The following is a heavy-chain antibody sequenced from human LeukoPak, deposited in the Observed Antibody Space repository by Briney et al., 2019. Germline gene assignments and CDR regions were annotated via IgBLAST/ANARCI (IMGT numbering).Heavy chain of an antibody. V-gene: IGHV4-59*12. Sequence: PSETLSLTCTVSGGSMTNYYWTWIRQPPGEGLEWLAYIYYYGSTNYNPSLESRLTLTVDTSKNQFSLKLSSVTAADTAVYYCARDFDTRGYYVDYWGPGTLITVSS. CDR1: GGSMTNYY. CDR2: IYYYGST. CDR3: ARDFDTRGYYVDY. J-gene: IGHJ4*02. D-gene: IGHD3-22*01.